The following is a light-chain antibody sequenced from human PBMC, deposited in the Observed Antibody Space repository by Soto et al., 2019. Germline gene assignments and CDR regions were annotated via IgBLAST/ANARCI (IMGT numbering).Light chain of an antibody. CDR2: DVG. V-gene: IGLV2-14*01. Sequence: QSVLTQPASVSGSPGQSITISCTGTSSDVGGYDYVSWYLQYPGKAPKLMIYDVGNRPSGVSNRFSGSKSGNTASLTISGLQAEDEADYYCTSYLSSSTQVFGTGTQLTVL. CDR3: TSYLSSSTQV. CDR1: SSDVGGYDY. J-gene: IGLJ1*01.